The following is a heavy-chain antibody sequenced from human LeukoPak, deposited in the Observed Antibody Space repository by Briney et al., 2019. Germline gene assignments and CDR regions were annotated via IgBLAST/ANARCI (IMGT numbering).Heavy chain of an antibody. CDR2: FDPEDGET. D-gene: IGHD1-1*01. CDR1: GYTLTELS. V-gene: IGHV1-24*01. Sequence: ASVKVSCKVSGYTLTELSMHWVRQAPGKGLEWMGGFDPEDGETIYAQKFQGRVTMTEDTSTDTAYMELSSLRSEDTAVYYCATDGYWNDGTLALGYWGQGTLVTVSS. J-gene: IGHJ4*02. CDR3: ATDGYWNDGTLALGY.